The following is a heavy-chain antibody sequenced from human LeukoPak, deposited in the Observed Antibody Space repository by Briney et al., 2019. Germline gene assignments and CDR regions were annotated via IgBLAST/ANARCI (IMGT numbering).Heavy chain of an antibody. V-gene: IGHV1-69*06. CDR1: GGTFSSYA. J-gene: IGHJ4*02. D-gene: IGHD3-22*01. Sequence: GASVKVSCKASGGTFSSYAISWVRQAPGQGLEWMGGIIPIFGTANYAQKFQGRVTMTEDTSTDTAYMELSSLRSEDTAVYYCATAITMIVVALHPPFDYWGQGTLVTVSS. CDR2: IIPIFGTA. CDR3: ATAITMIVVALHPPFDY.